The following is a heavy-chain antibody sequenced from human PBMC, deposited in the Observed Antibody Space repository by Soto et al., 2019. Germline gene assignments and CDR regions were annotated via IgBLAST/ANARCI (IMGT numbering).Heavy chain of an antibody. CDR2: ISYDGNNK. CDR1: GFIFSDFG. J-gene: IGHJ3*01. CDR3: VKGDLDTAVVNSPDAFDF. Sequence: QVNLVESGGGVVQPGRSLRLSCEASGFIFSDFGMHWVRQAPGKGLERVAVISYDGNNKYYAQSVKGRFTISRDNSKNTLFLNMDSLRPEDTAVYHCVKGDLDTAVVNSPDAFDFWGPGTMVTVS. D-gene: IGHD5-18*01. V-gene: IGHV3-30*18.